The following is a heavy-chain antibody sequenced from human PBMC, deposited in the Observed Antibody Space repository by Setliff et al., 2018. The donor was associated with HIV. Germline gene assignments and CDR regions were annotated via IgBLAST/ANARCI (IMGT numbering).Heavy chain of an antibody. CDR2: ITSSSKSA. Sequence: GGSLRLSCAASGFTFNTYTMNWVRQAPGKGPEWVSSITSSSKSAYYADAVKGRFTISRDNAKNLLYLQMTNLTAEDTAVYYCSTTASNGYPWALDIWGQGAMVTVSS. V-gene: IGHV3-21*03. CDR3: STTASNGYPWALDI. J-gene: IGHJ3*02. CDR1: GFTFNTYT. D-gene: IGHD3-22*01.